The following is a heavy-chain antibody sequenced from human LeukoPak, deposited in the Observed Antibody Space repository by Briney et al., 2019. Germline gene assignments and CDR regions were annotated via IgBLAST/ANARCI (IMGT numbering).Heavy chain of an antibody. CDR1: GFTVSTNY. J-gene: IGHJ2*01. V-gene: IGHV3-53*01. Sequence: GGSLRLSCAASGFTVSTNYMYWVRQAPGKGLEWVSILYSGSSTYYADSVEGRFIISRDSSKNTLSLQMNDLRAEDTAVYYCARVGDHFHWYLDLWGRGTLVTVSS. CDR3: ARVGDHFHWYLDL. CDR2: LYSGSST. D-gene: IGHD3-3*02.